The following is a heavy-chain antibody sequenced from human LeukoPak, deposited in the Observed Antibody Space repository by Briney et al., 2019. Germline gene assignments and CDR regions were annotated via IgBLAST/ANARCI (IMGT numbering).Heavy chain of an antibody. J-gene: IGHJ4*02. V-gene: IGHV1-8*02. CDR1: GYTLTGYY. CDR2: MNPNSGNT. CDR3: ARVAGNCGGDCYRLVY. Sequence: ASVKVSCKASGYTLTGYYMHWVRQATGQGLEWMAWMNPNSGNTGYAQKFQGRVTMTRNTSISTAYMELSSLRSEDTAVYYCARVAGNCGGDCYRLVYWGQGTLVTVAS. D-gene: IGHD2-21*01.